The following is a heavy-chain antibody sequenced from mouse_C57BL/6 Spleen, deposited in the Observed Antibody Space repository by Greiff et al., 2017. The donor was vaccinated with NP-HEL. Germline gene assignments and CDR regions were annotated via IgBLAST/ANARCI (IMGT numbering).Heavy chain of an antibody. Sequence: DVKLQESGPGLVKPSQSLSLTCSVTGYSITSGYYWNWIRQFPGNKLEWMGYISYDGSNNYNPSLKNRISITRDTSKNQFFLKLNSVTTEDTATYYCARDSNWFAYWGQGTLVTVSA. V-gene: IGHV3-6*01. CDR3: ARDSNWFAY. J-gene: IGHJ3*01. D-gene: IGHD2-5*01. CDR2: ISYDGSN. CDR1: GYSITSGYY.